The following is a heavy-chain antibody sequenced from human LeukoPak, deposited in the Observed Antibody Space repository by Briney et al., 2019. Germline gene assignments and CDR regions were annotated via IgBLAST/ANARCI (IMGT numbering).Heavy chain of an antibody. CDR1: GFTFSSYG. V-gene: IGHV3-33*01. D-gene: IGHD6-19*01. J-gene: IGHJ4*02. Sequence: GGSLRLSCAASGFTFSSYGMHWVRQAPGKGLEWVAVIWYDGSNKYYADTVKGRFTISRDNSKNTLYLQMNSLRAEDTAVYYCARGAVAGTGWYFDYWGQGTLVTVSS. CDR3: ARGAVAGTGWYFDY. CDR2: IWYDGSNK.